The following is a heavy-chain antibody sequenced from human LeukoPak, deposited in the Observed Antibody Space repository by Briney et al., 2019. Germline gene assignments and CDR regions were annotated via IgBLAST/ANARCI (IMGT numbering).Heavy chain of an antibody. CDR2: IYYSGST. Sequence: SETLSLTCAVFGGSFSGYYWNWIRQPPGKGLEWIGYIYYSGSTNYNPSLKSRVTISVDTSKNQFSLKLSSVTAADTAVYYCARDLAYYGAFDIWGQGTMVTVSS. D-gene: IGHD3-10*01. V-gene: IGHV4-59*01. CDR1: GGSFSGYY. J-gene: IGHJ3*02. CDR3: ARDLAYYGAFDI.